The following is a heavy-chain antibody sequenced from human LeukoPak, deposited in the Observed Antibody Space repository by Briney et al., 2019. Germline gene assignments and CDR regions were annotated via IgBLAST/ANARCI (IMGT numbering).Heavy chain of an antibody. CDR3: AAGGETVPFDY. CDR1: GFIFTSSA. D-gene: IGHD7-27*01. Sequence: SVKVSCKASGFIFTSSAMQWVRQARGQRLEWIGWIVVGSGNTNYAQKFQGRVTITRDTPTSTAYMELTSLRSEDTAMYYCAAGGETVPFDYWGQGTLVTVSS. V-gene: IGHV1-58*02. CDR2: IVVGSGNT. J-gene: IGHJ4*02.